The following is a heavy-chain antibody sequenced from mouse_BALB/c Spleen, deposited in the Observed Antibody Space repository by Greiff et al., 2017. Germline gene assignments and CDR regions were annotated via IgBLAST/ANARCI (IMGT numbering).Heavy chain of an antibody. Sequence: VQLQQSGAELAKPGASVKMSCKASGYTFTSYWMHWVKQRPGQGLEWIGYINPSTGYTEYNQKFKDKATLTADKSSSTAYMQLSSLTSEDSAVYYCARRAFYYYGSSYAMDYWGQGTSVTVSS. V-gene: IGHV1-7*01. CDR2: INPSTGYT. CDR1: GYTFTSYW. D-gene: IGHD1-1*01. CDR3: ARRAFYYYGSSYAMDY. J-gene: IGHJ4*01.